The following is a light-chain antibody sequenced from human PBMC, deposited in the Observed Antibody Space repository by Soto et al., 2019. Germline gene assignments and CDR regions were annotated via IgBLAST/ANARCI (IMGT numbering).Light chain of an antibody. Sequence: SYELTQPPSVSVSPGQTASITCSGDKLGDKYACWYQQKPGQSPVLVIYQDTERPSGIPERFSGSNSGNTATLTISGTQAMDEADYYCQAWDNKIVVFGGGTKVTVL. V-gene: IGLV3-1*01. J-gene: IGLJ2*01. CDR1: KLGDKY. CDR3: QAWDNKIVV. CDR2: QDT.